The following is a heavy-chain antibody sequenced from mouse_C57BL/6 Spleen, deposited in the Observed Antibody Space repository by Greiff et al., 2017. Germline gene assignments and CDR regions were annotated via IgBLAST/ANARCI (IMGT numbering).Heavy chain of an antibody. D-gene: IGHD2-3*01. CDR1: GFTFSSYA. Sequence: EVMLVESGGGLVKPGGSLKLSCAASGFTFSSYAMSWVRQTPEKRLEWVATISDGGSYTYYPDNVKGRFTISRDNAKNNLYLQMSHLKSEDTAMYYCARDRDGYYPWGQGTLVTVSA. CDR3: ARDRDGYYP. V-gene: IGHV5-4*01. CDR2: ISDGGSYT. J-gene: IGHJ3*01.